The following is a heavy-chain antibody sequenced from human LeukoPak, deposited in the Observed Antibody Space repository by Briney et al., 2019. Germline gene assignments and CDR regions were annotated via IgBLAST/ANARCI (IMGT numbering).Heavy chain of an antibody. J-gene: IGHJ5*02. D-gene: IGHD3-22*01. CDR2: INPTGDPT. V-gene: IGHV1-46*02. CDR1: GYTFNSYY. CDR3: ARADDYYDSSGYTIANWFDP. Sequence: ASVKVSCKTSGYTFNSYYMHWVRQAPGQGLEWVGIINPTGDPTTYAQKFQGRVTMTSDMSTSTVYMELSSLRSEDTAVYYCARADDYYDSSGYTIANWFDPWGQGTLVTVSS.